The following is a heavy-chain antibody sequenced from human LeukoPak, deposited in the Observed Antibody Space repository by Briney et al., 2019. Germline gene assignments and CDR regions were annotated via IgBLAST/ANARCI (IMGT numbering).Heavy chain of an antibody. CDR2: INSDGSST. Sequence: GGSLRLSCAASGFTFSSYWMHWVRQAPGKGLVWVSRINSDGSSTSYADSVKGRFTISRDNAKNTLYLQMNSLRAEDTAVYYCARVSGSQNYYYYGMDVWGQGTTVTVSS. CDR1: GFTFSSYW. CDR3: ARVSGSQNYYYYGMDV. V-gene: IGHV3-74*01. J-gene: IGHJ6*02. D-gene: IGHD3-10*01.